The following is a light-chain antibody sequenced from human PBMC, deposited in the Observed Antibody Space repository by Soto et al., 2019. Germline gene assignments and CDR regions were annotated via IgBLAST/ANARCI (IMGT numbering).Light chain of an antibody. V-gene: IGLV2-14*01. Sequence: QSALTQPASVSGSPGPSITISCTGTSSDVSASIFVSWYQQHPGKAPKLMLSAVSSRPSGVSYRFSGSNSGNTASLTISGLQAEDEADYDCSSYTTNSSYVFGTGTKLTVL. CDR3: SSYTTNSSYV. CDR2: AVS. CDR1: SSDVSASIF. J-gene: IGLJ1*01.